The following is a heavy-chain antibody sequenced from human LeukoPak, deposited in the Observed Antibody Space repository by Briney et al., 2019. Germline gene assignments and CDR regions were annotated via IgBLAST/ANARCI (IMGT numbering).Heavy chain of an antibody. J-gene: IGHJ3*02. D-gene: IGHD5-24*01. V-gene: IGHV3-30*02. CDR1: GFTFSSYG. CDR3: ARWPHVEMATMGAFDI. CDR2: IRYDGSNK. Sequence: GGSLRLSCAASGFTFSSYGMHWVRQAPGKGLEWVAFIRYDGSNKYYADSVKGRFTISRDNSKNTLYLQMNSLRAEDTAVYYCARWPHVEMATMGAFDIWGQGTMVTVSS.